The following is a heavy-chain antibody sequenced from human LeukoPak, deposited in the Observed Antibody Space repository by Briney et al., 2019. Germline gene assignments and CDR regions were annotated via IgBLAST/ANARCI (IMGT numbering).Heavy chain of an antibody. CDR3: ARDSLLTRTFDP. CDR2: IYYSGST. J-gene: IGHJ5*02. D-gene: IGHD3-16*01. V-gene: IGHV4-59*12. CDR1: GGSISSYY. Sequence: SETLSLTCTISGGSISSYYWSWIRQPPGKGLEWIGYIYYSGSTNYNPSLKSRVTISVDTSKNQFSLKLSSVTAADTAVYYCARDSLLTRTFDPWGQGTLVTVSS.